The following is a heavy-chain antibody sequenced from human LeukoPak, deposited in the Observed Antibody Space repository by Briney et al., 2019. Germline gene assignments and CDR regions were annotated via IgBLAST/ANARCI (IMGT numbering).Heavy chain of an antibody. Sequence: ASVKVSCKASGYTFISYGINWVRQAPGQGLEWMGWISGYNGNTNYAQNLQGRATMTRDTSTSTAYMELRSLRSDDTAVYYCARELGGAGSYFFPYYGMGVWGQGTTVTVSS. CDR2: ISGYNGNT. CDR1: GYTFISYG. V-gene: IGHV1-18*01. CDR3: ARELGGAGSYFFPYYGMGV. D-gene: IGHD3-10*01. J-gene: IGHJ6*02.